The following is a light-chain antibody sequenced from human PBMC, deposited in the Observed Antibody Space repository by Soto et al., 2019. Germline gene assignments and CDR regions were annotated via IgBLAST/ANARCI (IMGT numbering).Light chain of an antibody. Sequence: QSVLTQPTSVSAAPGQKVTISCSGSSSNIGNNYVSWYQQLPGTAPKLLIYDNNKRPSGIPDRFSGSKSGTSATLGITGLQTGDEADYYCGTWDSSLSAYNYVFGTGTKVTVL. CDR2: DNN. CDR1: SSNIGNNY. J-gene: IGLJ1*01. CDR3: GTWDSSLSAYNYV. V-gene: IGLV1-51*01.